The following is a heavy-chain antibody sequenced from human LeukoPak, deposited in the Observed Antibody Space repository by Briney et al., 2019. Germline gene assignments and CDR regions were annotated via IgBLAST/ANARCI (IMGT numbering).Heavy chain of an antibody. Sequence: GGSLRLSCAASGFTFSSYTIPWVRQAPGMGLEYVSAISGNGGSTYYANSVKGRFTISRDNSKNTLYLQMGSLRAEDMGVYYCAKGVGFSTGWYYFEYWGQGTLVTVSS. D-gene: IGHD6-19*01. CDR1: GFTFSSYT. V-gene: IGHV3-64*01. CDR3: AKGVGFSTGWYYFEY. CDR2: ISGNGGST. J-gene: IGHJ4*02.